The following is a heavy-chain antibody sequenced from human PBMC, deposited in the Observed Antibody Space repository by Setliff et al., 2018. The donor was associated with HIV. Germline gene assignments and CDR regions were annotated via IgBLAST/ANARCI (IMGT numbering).Heavy chain of an antibody. D-gene: IGHD4-17*01. Sequence: SETLSLTCTVSGGSISGGVHYWSWIRQHPGKGLEWIGYIHYSGSTYYNPSLKSQVTMSVDTSKNQLSLKLSSLTAADTAVYYCARDRPPSTVDMLGAFDRWGQGTMVTVSS. V-gene: IGHV4-31*01. CDR1: GGSISGGVHY. CDR2: IHYSGST. J-gene: IGHJ3*02. CDR3: ARDRPPSTVDMLGAFDR.